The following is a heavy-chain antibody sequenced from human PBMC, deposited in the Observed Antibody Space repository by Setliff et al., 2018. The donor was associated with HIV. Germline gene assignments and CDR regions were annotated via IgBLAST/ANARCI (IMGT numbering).Heavy chain of an antibody. Sequence: ASVKVSCKASGYTFTGYGISWVRQAPGQGLEWMGWISAYNGNTNYAQKLQGRVTMTTDTSTSTAYMGLRSLRSDDTAVYYCARGGGGYNFWSGYPSFDYWGQGTLVTSPQ. CDR3: ARGGGGYNFWSGYPSFDY. D-gene: IGHD3-3*01. CDR2: ISAYNGNT. V-gene: IGHV1-18*01. J-gene: IGHJ4*02. CDR1: GYTFTGYG.